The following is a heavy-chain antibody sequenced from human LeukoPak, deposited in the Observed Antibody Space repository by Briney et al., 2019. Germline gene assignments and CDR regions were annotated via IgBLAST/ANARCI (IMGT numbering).Heavy chain of an antibody. J-gene: IGHJ6*04. V-gene: IGHV3-11*01. D-gene: IGHD2-2*02. CDR3: ARYPLQYYYYFLDV. CDR1: GFTFGYYY. Sequence: PGGSLRLSCTASGFTFGYYYMTWIRQAPGKGLDWLSYINGDGTTIHYAESVKGRFTISRDNGKQSVYLHINSLRAEDTAVYYCARYPLQYYYYFLDVWGKGTTVTVSS. CDR2: INGDGTTI.